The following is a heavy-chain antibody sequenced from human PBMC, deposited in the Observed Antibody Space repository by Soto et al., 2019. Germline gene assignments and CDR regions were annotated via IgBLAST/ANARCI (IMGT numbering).Heavy chain of an antibody. CDR3: ARCLRGYSYGYYFDY. CDR1: GGSISSYY. J-gene: IGHJ4*02. Sequence: PSETLSLTCTVSGGSISSYYWSWIRQPPGKGLEWIGYIYYSGSTNYNPSLKSRVTIPVDTSKNQFSLKLSSVTAADTAVYYCARCLRGYSYGYYFDYWGQGTLVTVS. D-gene: IGHD5-18*01. V-gene: IGHV4-59*01. CDR2: IYYSGST.